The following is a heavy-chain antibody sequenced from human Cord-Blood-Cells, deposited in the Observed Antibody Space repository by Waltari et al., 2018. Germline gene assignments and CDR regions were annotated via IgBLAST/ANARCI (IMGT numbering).Heavy chain of an antibody. D-gene: IGHD2-2*01. CDR1: GYTFTSYD. Sequence: QVQLVQSGAEVKKPGASVKVSCKASGYTFTSYDINWVRQATGQGLEWMGGMNPNSGNTGYAQKFQGRVTMTRNTSISTAYMELSSLRSEDTAVYYCARTVVTSDMYYFDYWGQGTLVTVSS. CDR2: MNPNSGNT. J-gene: IGHJ4*02. CDR3: ARTVVTSDMYYFDY. V-gene: IGHV1-8*01.